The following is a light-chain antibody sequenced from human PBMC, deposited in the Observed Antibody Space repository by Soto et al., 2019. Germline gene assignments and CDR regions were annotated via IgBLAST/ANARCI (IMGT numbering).Light chain of an antibody. Sequence: DIVLTQSPDSLAVSLGERATINCKSSQSVLYSSNDKIFLTWYQQKPGQPPKLLIYWASTRKSGVPDRVSGSGSETDLPLTISSLQAEDVAVYYCHQYSSAPWTFGQGTKVEIK. CDR2: WAS. CDR1: QSVLYSSNDKIF. J-gene: IGKJ1*01. V-gene: IGKV4-1*01. CDR3: HQYSSAPWT.